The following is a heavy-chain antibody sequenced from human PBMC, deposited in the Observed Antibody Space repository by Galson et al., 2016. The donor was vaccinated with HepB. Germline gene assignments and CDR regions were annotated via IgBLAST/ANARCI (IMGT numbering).Heavy chain of an antibody. V-gene: IGHV4-34*01. Sequence: SETLSLTCAVSGGTFSGYYCSWIRQAPGKGLEWIGEIDLSGNTDYPPSLKSRVAMSLDASKSQLSLRLSSMTAADTAVYYCARGGAARFSSWGQGTLVTVSS. CDR3: ARGGAARFSS. J-gene: IGHJ5*02. D-gene: IGHD6-6*01. CDR1: GGTFSGYY. CDR2: IDLSGNT.